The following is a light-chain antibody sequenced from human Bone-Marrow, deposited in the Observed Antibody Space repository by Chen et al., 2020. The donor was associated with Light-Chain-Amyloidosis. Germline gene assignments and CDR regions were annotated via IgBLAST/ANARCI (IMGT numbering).Light chain of an antibody. J-gene: IGKJ3*01. V-gene: IGKV3-20*01. CDR3: QPYGGSSPAFS. CDR1: QRVGSGY. CDR2: SAT. Sequence: EIMFTQSPGTLSLSPGKRAILSCTARQRVGSGYLSWYQQKPGQAPRLLLFSATRRATGISDWFRVRGSGTDFTLTISRLEPEDFAVYYCQPYGGSSPAFSFGPGTKVDIK.